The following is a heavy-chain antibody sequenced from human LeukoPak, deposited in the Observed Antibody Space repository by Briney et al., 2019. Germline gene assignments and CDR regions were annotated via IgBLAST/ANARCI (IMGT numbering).Heavy chain of an antibody. CDR1: GGSISSSSYS. D-gene: IGHD5-12*01. CDR3: ARRGTSLGGGVYDY. V-gene: IGHV4-39*01. CDR2: IYYRGST. J-gene: IGHJ4*02. Sequence: SETLSLTCTVSGGSISSSSYSWGWIRQPPGKGLEWIGSIYYRGSTYYNPSLKSRVTISVDTSKNQFSLKLSSVTAADTAVYYCARRGTSLGGGVYDYWGQGTLVTVSS.